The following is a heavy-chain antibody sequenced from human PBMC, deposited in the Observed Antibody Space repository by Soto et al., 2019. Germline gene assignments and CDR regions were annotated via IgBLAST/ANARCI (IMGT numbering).Heavy chain of an antibody. CDR1: GYTFTGYY. Sequence: ASVKVSCKASGYTFTGYYIHWVRQAPGQGLECMGWINPNSGDTNYAQKFQGRVTMTRDTSISTAYMELSRLRSDDSAVYYCARVTGDYHYYQGLDVWGQGTTVTVSS. D-gene: IGHD3-9*01. V-gene: IGHV1-2*02. CDR3: ARVTGDYHYYQGLDV. J-gene: IGHJ6*02. CDR2: INPNSGDT.